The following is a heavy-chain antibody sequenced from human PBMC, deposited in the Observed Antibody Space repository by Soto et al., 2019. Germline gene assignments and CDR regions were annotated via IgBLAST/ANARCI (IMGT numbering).Heavy chain of an antibody. CDR2: IYPGDSDT. V-gene: IGHV5-51*01. D-gene: IGHD2-2*01. CDR1: GYSFTSYW. Sequence: GESLKISCNGSGYSFTSYWIGWVRQMPGKGLEWMGIIYPGDSDTRYSPSFQGQVTISADKSISTAYLQWSSLKASDTAMYYCARHKARLGYCSSTSCPYYYYGMDVWGQGTTVTVSS. CDR3: ARHKARLGYCSSTSCPYYYYGMDV. J-gene: IGHJ6*02.